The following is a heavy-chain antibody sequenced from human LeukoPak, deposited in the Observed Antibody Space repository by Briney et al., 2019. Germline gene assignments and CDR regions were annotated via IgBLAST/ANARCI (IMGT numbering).Heavy chain of an antibody. CDR2: VYHSGST. CDR1: GGSLSSGGSS. J-gene: IGHJ5*02. Sequence: SQTLSLTCAVSGGSLSSGGSSSSWSRQPPGKGLEWIMYVYHSGSTYYNPSLKSRVTISVDRSKNQFSLKLSSVTAADTAVYYCARSPPSGSFYCSSTSCYFGANWFDPWGQGTLVTVSS. CDR3: ARSPPSGSFYCSSTSCYFGANWFDP. V-gene: IGHV4-30-2*01. D-gene: IGHD2-2*01.